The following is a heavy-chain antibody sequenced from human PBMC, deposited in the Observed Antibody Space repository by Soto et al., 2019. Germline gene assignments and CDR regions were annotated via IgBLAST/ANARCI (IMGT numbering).Heavy chain of an antibody. J-gene: IGHJ4*02. D-gene: IGHD3-3*01. Sequence: GGSLRLSCAASGFTFSRYVMHWVRQAPGKGLEWVAVISSDGSNKYYADSVKGRFTISRDNSKNTLYLQMSSLRAEDTAVYYCAKDRGFGAVIKPEFDYWGQGTLVTVSS. CDR1: GFTFSRYV. V-gene: IGHV3-30*18. CDR3: AKDRGFGAVIKPEFDY. CDR2: ISSDGSNK.